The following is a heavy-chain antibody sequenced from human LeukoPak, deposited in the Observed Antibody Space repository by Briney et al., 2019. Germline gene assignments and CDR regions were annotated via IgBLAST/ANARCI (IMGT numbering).Heavy chain of an antibody. CDR2: INWNGGST. D-gene: IGHD3-22*01. Sequence: GGSLRLSCAASGFRFDDFGMSWVRQAPGKGLEWVSGINWNGGSTGSADSVKGRFTISRDNAKKSLDLQMNSLRAEDTALYYCARFYYYDSTGYWDYWGQGTLVTVSS. CDR1: GFRFDDFG. CDR3: ARFYYYDSTGYWDY. V-gene: IGHV3-20*04. J-gene: IGHJ4*02.